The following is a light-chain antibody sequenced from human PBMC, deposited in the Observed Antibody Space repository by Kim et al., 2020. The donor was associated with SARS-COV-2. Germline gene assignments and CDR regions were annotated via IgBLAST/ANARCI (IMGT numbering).Light chain of an antibody. V-gene: IGKV3-11*01. CDR2: DAS. CDR3: QRRSGWPLT. Sequence: EIVLTQSPATLSLSPGERATLSCRASQSVGSFLAWYQQKPGQAPRLLIYDASNRATGVPARFSGTGSGTDFTLTISSLEPEDFAIYYCQRRSGWPLTFGGGTKVDIK. CDR1: QSVGSF. J-gene: IGKJ4*01.